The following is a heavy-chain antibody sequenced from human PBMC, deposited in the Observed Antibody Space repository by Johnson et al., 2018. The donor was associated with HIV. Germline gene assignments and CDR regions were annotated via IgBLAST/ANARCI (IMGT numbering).Heavy chain of an antibody. CDR1: GFTFDDYA. D-gene: IGHD1-1*01. CDR3: AMEAFDI. V-gene: IGHV3-9*01. J-gene: IGHJ3*02. CDR2: ISWNSGSI. Sequence: DVQVVESGGGLVQPGRSLRLSCAASGFTFDDYAMHWVRQAPGKGLEWVSGISWNSGSIGYVDSVKGRFTISRDNAKNSLYLQMNSLRAEGTAVYYCAMEAFDIWGQGTMVTVSS.